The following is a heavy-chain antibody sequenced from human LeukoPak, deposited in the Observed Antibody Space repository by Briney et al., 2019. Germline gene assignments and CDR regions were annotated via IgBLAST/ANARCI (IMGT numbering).Heavy chain of an antibody. Sequence: GGSLRLSCAASGFTFSDYYMSWIRQAPGKGLEWVSYISSSSSYTNYADSVKGRFTISRDNAKNSLYLQMNSLRAEDTAVYYCARGSVQGSSWHVYWGQGTLVTVSS. CDR1: GFTFSDYY. J-gene: IGHJ4*02. V-gene: IGHV3-11*06. CDR2: ISSSSSYT. CDR3: ARGSVQGSSWHVY. D-gene: IGHD6-13*01.